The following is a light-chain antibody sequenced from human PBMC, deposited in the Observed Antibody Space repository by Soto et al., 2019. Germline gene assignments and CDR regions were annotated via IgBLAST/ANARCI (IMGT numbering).Light chain of an antibody. J-gene: IGLJ2*01. CDR1: SSNSGAGYD. Sequence: QSVLTQPPSMSGAPGQRVTISCTGSSSNSGAGYDVHWYQQHPGTAPKLLIFDNNNRPSGVPDRFSGSKSDTSASLAITGLQAEDEADYYCQSFDTSLSGFVVFGGGTKVTVL. V-gene: IGLV1-40*01. CDR2: DNN. CDR3: QSFDTSLSGFVV.